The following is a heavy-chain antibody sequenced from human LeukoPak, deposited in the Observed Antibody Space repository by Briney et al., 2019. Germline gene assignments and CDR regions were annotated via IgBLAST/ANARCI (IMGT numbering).Heavy chain of an antibody. J-gene: IGHJ4*02. CDR3: VRVNGYDDGVDF. Sequence: GESLKISCKTSGYKFVDYWIAWVRQMPGKGLEWMGIMFPTESITTYSPSFQGQVSTSADKSISTVYLFWSSLKASDTAIYYCVRVNGYDDGVDFWGQGTPVTVSS. CDR2: MFPTESIT. V-gene: IGHV5-51*01. CDR1: GYKFVDYW. D-gene: IGHD5-12*01.